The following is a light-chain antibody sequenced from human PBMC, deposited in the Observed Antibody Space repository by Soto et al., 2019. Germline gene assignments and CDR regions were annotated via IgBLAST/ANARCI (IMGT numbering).Light chain of an antibody. CDR2: AAS. V-gene: IGKV1-17*01. J-gene: IGKJ2*01. CDR3: LQYNSYPYT. CDR1: QGLRNA. Sequence: DIQMTQSPSSLSASVGDRVTIPCRASQGLRNALGWYQQKPGKAPKRLIYAASSLQSGVPSRFSGSGSGTEFTLTISSLQPEDFATYYCLQYNSYPYTFGQGTKLEIK.